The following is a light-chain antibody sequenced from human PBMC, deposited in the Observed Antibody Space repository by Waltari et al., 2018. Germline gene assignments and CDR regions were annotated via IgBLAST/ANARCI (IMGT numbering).Light chain of an antibody. CDR2: YVN. Sequence: QSALTQPASVSGAPGQSITLSCTGTTRDVGGYNYSSWYQPYPGKAPKLLIYYVNKRPSGVSDRFSGSKSGNTASLTISGLLSEDEADYHCCSYAGSTNILFGGGTKVTVL. J-gene: IGLJ3*02. CDR1: TRDVGGYNY. V-gene: IGLV2-23*02. CDR3: CSYAGSTNIL.